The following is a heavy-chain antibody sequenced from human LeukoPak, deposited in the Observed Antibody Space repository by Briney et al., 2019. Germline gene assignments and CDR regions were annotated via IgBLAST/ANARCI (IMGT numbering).Heavy chain of an antibody. CDR2: IYYSGST. J-gene: IGHJ4*02. CDR1: GGSISSSSYY. CDR3: ARRVADTGRVY. Sequence: PSETLSLTCTVSGGSISSSSYYWGWIRQPPGKGLEWIGSIYYSGSTYYNPSLKSRVTISVDTSKNQFSLKLSSVTAADTAVYYCARRVADTGRVYWGQGTLVTVSS. V-gene: IGHV4-39*01. D-gene: IGHD5-18*01.